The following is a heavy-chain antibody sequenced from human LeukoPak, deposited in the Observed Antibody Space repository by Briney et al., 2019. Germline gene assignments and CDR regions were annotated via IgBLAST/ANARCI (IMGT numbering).Heavy chain of an antibody. V-gene: IGHV1-69*06. CDR1: GGTFSSYA. CDR3: ARGDTLRPRGLSAFDI. Sequence: SVKVSCKASGGTFSSYAISWVRQAPGQGLEWMGGIIPIFGTANYAQKFQGRVTITADKSTSTAYMELSSLRSEDTAVYYCARGDTLRPRGLSAFDIWGQGTMVTVSS. CDR2: IIPIFGTA. J-gene: IGHJ3*02. D-gene: IGHD2-2*02.